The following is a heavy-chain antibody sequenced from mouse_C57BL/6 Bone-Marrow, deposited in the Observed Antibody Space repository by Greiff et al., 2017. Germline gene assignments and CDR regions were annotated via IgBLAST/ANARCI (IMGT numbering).Heavy chain of an antibody. CDR2: IYPGSGST. CDR1: GYTFTSYW. CDR3: ARQVRGWFAY. D-gene: IGHD3-2*02. J-gene: IGHJ3*01. Sequence: QVQLQQPGAELVKPGASVKMSCKASGYTFTSYWIPWVKQRPGQGLEWIGDIYPGSGSTNYNEKFKSKATLTVDTSSCTAYMQLSSLASEDAAVYDRARQVRGWFAYWGQGTLVTGSA. V-gene: IGHV1-55*01.